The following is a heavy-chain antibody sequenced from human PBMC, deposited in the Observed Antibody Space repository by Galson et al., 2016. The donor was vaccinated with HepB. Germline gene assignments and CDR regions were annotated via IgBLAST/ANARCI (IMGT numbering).Heavy chain of an antibody. D-gene: IGHD2-8*01. CDR3: ARDTNGLYFDY. J-gene: IGHJ4*02. Sequence: TLSLTCSVSGGSISRGAYYWTWIRQHPAKGLEWIGYIYYSGNTYYNPSLKSRVTISVDTSKTQFSLRLNSVTAADTAVYYCARDTNGLYFDYWGQGTLVTVSS. CDR1: GGSISRGAYY. CDR2: IYYSGNT. V-gene: IGHV4-31*03.